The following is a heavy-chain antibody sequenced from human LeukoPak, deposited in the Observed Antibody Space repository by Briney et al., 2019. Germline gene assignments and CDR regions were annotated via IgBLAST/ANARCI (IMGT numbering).Heavy chain of an antibody. CDR2: LSSRGDP. CDR1: GFSFSNNA. J-gene: IGHJ4*02. CDR3: AKRRVARGHFFDY. D-gene: IGHD3-10*01. Sequence: GGSLRLSCAASGFSFSNNAMAWVRQVPGKGLEWVSGLSSRGDPSYADSVKGRFTISRDTSKNTLYLQMNSLTAEDTAAYFCAKRRVARGHFFDYWGQGTLVTVSS. V-gene: IGHV3-23*01.